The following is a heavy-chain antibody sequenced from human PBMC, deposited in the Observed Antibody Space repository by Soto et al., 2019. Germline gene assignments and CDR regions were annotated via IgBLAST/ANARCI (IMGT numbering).Heavy chain of an antibody. J-gene: IGHJ4*02. V-gene: IGHV3-23*01. CDR2: ISGSGGST. CDR1: GFTFSSYA. Sequence: EVQLLESGGGLVQPGGSLRLSCAASGFTFSSYAMSWVRQAPGKGLEWVSAISGSGGSTYYADSVKGRFTISRDNSKNTLYLQMNRLRAEDTAVYYCAKKNYDFWSGYFPFDYWGQGTLVTVSS. CDR3: AKKNYDFWSGYFPFDY. D-gene: IGHD3-3*01.